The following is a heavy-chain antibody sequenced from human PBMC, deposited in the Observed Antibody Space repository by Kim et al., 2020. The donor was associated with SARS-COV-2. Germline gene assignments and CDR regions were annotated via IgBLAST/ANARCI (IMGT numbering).Heavy chain of an antibody. CDR2: IKQDGSEK. V-gene: IGHV3-7*01. J-gene: IGHJ4*02. CDR3: ARGSAGTPTDFDY. CDR1: GFTFSSYW. D-gene: IGHD6-19*01. Sequence: GGSLRLSCAASGFTFSSYWMSWVRQAPGKGLEWVANIKQDGSEKYYVDSVKGRFTISRDNAKNSLYLQMNSLRAEDTAVYYCARGSAGTPTDFDYWGQGTLVTVSS.